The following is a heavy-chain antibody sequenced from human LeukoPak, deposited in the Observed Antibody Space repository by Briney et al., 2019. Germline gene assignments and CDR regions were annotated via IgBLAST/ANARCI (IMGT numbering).Heavy chain of an antibody. J-gene: IGHJ4*02. CDR3: ARVDTVMAYYFDL. D-gene: IGHD5-18*01. Sequence: GGSLRLSCAASGFTVSTNCMTWVRQAPGKGLEWVSTIYSGGTTYYVDSVMGRFTISRHNSRNTLYLQMNSLRAEDTAVYYCARVDTVMAYYFDLWGQGTLVTVSS. CDR1: GFTVSTNC. CDR2: IYSGGTT. V-gene: IGHV3-53*04.